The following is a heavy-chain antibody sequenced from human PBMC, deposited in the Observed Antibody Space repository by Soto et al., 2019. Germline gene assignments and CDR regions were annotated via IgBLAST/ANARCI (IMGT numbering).Heavy chain of an antibody. CDR2: IVVGSGNT. CDR1: RFTFTSSA. J-gene: IGHJ3*02. D-gene: IGHD4-17*01. Sequence: GASVKVSCKASRFTFTSSAMQWVRQARGQRLEWIGWIVVGSGNTNYAQKFQERVTITRDMSTSTAYMELSSLRSEDTAVYYCAGVDYGDYDDAFDIWGQGTMVTVSS. V-gene: IGHV1-58*02. CDR3: AGVDYGDYDDAFDI.